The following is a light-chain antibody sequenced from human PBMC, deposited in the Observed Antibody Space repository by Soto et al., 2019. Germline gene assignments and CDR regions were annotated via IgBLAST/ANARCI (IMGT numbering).Light chain of an antibody. Sequence: SYELTQPPSVSVAPGKTARITCGGKNIGTKSVHWYQQKPGQAPILVINYDSDRPSGIPERFSGSNAVNTATLTITRVEAGDEAEYYCQVWDSSSVHPVVFGGGTKVTVL. J-gene: IGLJ2*01. CDR3: QVWDSSSVHPVV. V-gene: IGLV3-21*04. CDR1: NIGTKS. CDR2: YDS.